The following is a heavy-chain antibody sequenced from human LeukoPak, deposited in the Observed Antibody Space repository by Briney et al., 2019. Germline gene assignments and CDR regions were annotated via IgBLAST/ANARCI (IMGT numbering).Heavy chain of an antibody. CDR1: GFTFSSYA. CDR3: AKDRDTTSSGTFDY. CDR2: ISGSGGGT. Sequence: GGSLRLSCAASGFTFSSYAMSWVRQAPEKGLEWVSTISGSGGGTYYADSVKGRFTISRDDSKNTLYLQMNSLRAEDTAVYYCAKDRDTTSSGTFDYWGQGTLVTVSS. J-gene: IGHJ4*02. D-gene: IGHD6-13*01. V-gene: IGHV3-23*01.